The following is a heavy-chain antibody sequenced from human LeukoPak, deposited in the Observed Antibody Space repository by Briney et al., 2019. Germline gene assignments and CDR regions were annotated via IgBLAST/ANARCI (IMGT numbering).Heavy chain of an antibody. D-gene: IGHD3-10*01. CDR1: GGSISSYY. CDR3: ARGAMVRGIYTAFDI. J-gene: IGHJ3*02. Sequence: SETLSLTCTVSGGSISSYYWSWIRQPPGKGLEWIGYVHYSGSTNYNPSLKSRVTISVDTSKNQFSLKLSSVTAADTAVYYCARGAMVRGIYTAFDIWGQGTMVTVSS. V-gene: IGHV4-59*12. CDR2: VHYSGST.